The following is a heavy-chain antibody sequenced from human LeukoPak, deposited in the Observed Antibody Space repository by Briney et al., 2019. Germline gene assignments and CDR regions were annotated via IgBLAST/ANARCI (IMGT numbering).Heavy chain of an antibody. J-gene: IGHJ4*02. CDR3: ARDHIAVAAAPDY. D-gene: IGHD6-19*01. CDR1: GYTFTSYG. CDR2: ISAYNGNT. Sequence: ASVKVSCKASGYTFTSYGISWVRHAPGQGLDLIGWISAYNGNTNYAQKLQGRVTMTTDTSTSTAYMELRSLRSDDTAVYYCARDHIAVAAAPDYWGQGTLVTVSS. V-gene: IGHV1-18*01.